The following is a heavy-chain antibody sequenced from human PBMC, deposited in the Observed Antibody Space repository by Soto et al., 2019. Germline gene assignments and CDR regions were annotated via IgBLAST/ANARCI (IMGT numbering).Heavy chain of an antibody. V-gene: IGHV1-69*02. Sequence: QVQLVQSGAEVKKPGSSVKVSCKASGGTFSSYTISWVRQAPGQGLEWMGRIIPILGIANYAQKFQGRVXIXAXTSTSTAYMELSSLRSEDTAVYYCARVWGYGGAFDIWGQGTMVTVSS. CDR1: GGTFSSYT. CDR3: ARVWGYGGAFDI. D-gene: IGHD3-16*01. J-gene: IGHJ3*02. CDR2: IIPILGIA.